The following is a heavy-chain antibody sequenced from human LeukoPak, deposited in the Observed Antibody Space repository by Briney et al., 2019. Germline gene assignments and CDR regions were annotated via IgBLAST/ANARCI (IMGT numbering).Heavy chain of an antibody. Sequence: SETLSLTCAVYGGSISGYYWSWIRQAPGKGLEWIGYIYTSGSTKYNPSLKSRVTISVDTSKNQFSLKLSSVTAADTAVYYCARHFGDCSSTSCYTRVPYYYYYMDVWGKGTTVTVSS. CDR2: IYTSGST. D-gene: IGHD2-2*02. CDR3: ARHFGDCSSTSCYTRVPYYYYYMDV. J-gene: IGHJ6*03. CDR1: GGSISGYY. V-gene: IGHV4-4*09.